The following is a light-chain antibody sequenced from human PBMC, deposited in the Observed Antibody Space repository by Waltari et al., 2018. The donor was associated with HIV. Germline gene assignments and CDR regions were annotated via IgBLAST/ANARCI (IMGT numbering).Light chain of an antibody. CDR2: RNS. CDR3: AAWDDSLSGWV. CDR1: SSNIGDNY. J-gene: IGLJ3*02. V-gene: IGLV1-47*01. Sequence: QSALTQPPSTSGTPGQPVTIPCSGSSSNIGDNYVSWYQQLPGTAPILLIYRNSQRPAGVGDRFSGSKSGTSASLAINDLRSEDEAEYHCAAWDDSLSGWVFGGGTNLTVL.